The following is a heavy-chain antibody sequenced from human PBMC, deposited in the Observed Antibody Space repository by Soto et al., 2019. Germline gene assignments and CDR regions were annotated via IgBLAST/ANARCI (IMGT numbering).Heavy chain of an antibody. J-gene: IGHJ4*02. CDR3: ARGSSSSRGPYYFDY. Sequence: SETLSLTCTVSVGSISSGGYSWSWIRQPPGKGLEWIGYIYYSGSTYYNPSLKSRVTISVDTSKNQFSLKLSSVTAADTAVYYCARGSSSSRGPYYFDYWGQGTMVTVSS. V-gene: IGHV4-31*03. D-gene: IGHD6-6*01. CDR1: VGSISSGGYS. CDR2: IYYSGST.